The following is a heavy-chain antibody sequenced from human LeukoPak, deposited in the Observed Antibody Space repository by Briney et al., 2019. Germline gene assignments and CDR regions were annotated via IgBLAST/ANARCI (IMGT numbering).Heavy chain of an antibody. CDR3: ARGCYDGSGYSPYNFDH. V-gene: IGHV3-21*01. D-gene: IGHD3-22*01. CDR2: SSSSSSYK. J-gene: IGHJ4*02. Sequence: PGGSLRLSCAASGFTFSSYSMNWVRQAPGKGLEWVSSSSSSSSYKDYADSVKGRFTISRDNAKNSLYLQMNSLGAEDTAVYYCARGCYDGSGYSPYNFDHWGQGTLVTVSA. CDR1: GFTFSSYS.